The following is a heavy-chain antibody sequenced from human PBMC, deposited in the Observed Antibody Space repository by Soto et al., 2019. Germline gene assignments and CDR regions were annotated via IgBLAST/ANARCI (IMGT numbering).Heavy chain of an antibody. CDR3: AREKNILTGYVDWFDP. CDR1: GGSFSGYY. D-gene: IGHD3-9*01. V-gene: IGHV4-34*01. Sequence: QVQLQQWGAGLLKPSETLSLTCAVYGGSFSGYYWSWIRQPPGKGLEWIGEINHSGSTNYNPSLKSRVTISVDTSKNQFSLKLSSVTAADTAVYYCAREKNILTGYVDWFDPWGQGTLVTVSS. CDR2: INHSGST. J-gene: IGHJ5*02.